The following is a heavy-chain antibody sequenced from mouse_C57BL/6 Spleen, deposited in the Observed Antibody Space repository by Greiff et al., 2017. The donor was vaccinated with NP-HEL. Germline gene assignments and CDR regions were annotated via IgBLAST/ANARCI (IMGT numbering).Heavy chain of an antibody. CDR3: ASGRDLGVVGRCDY. Sequence: EVQVVESGGGLVKPGGSLKLSCAASGFTFSSYAMSWVRQTPEKRLEWVATISDGGSYTYYPANVKGRFTISRDNAKNNLYLQMSHLKSEDTAMYDSASGRDLGVVGRCDYWGQGTTLTVSS. J-gene: IGHJ2*01. V-gene: IGHV5-4*01. D-gene: IGHD1-1*01. CDR2: ISDGGSYT. CDR1: GFTFSSYA.